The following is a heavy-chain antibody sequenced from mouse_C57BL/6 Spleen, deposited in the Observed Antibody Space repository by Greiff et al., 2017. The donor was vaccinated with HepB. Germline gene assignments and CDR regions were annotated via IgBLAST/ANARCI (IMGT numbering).Heavy chain of an antibody. D-gene: IGHD1-1*01. CDR3: ARHYGSSYWYFDV. J-gene: IGHJ1*03. CDR2: INPSSGYT. CDR1: GYTFTSYW. Sequence: VQGVESGAELAKPGASVKLSCKASGYTFTSYWMHWVKQRPGQGLEWIGYINPSSGYTKYNQKFKDKATLTADKSSSTAYMQLSSLTYEDSAVYYCARHYGSSYWYFDVWGTGTTVTVSS. V-gene: IGHV1-7*01.